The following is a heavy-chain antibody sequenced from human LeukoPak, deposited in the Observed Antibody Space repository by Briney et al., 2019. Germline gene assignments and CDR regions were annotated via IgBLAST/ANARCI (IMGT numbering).Heavy chain of an antibody. Sequence: SETLSLTCTVSGGSISSYYWSWIRQPPGKGLEWIGYIYYTGSTNYNPSLKSRVTISVDTSKNQFSLRLTSLTAADTAVYYCARRDSGGYGYFDLWGRGTLVTVSS. CDR2: IYYTGST. CDR3: ARRDSGGYGYFDL. CDR1: GGSISSYY. D-gene: IGHD6-19*01. V-gene: IGHV4-59*01. J-gene: IGHJ2*01.